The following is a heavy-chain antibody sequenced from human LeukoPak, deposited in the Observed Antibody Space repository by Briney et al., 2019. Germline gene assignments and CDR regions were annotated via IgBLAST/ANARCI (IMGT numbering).Heavy chain of an antibody. J-gene: IGHJ4*02. Sequence: GGSLRPSCAASGFTFSSYWMSWVRQAPGKGLEWVANIKQDGSEEYYVDSLKGRFTISRDNAKNSLYLQMNSLRAEDTAVYYCARDPTDYGTNTFDYWGQGTLVTVSS. V-gene: IGHV3-7*01. CDR2: IKQDGSEE. CDR3: ARDPTDYGTNTFDY. D-gene: IGHD4/OR15-4a*01. CDR1: GFTFSSYW.